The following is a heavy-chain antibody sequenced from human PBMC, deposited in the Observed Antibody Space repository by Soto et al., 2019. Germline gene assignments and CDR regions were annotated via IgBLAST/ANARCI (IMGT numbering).Heavy chain of an antibody. D-gene: IGHD3-22*01. V-gene: IGHV5-51*01. CDR1: GYSFTSYW. CDR2: IYPGDSDT. Sequence: GESLKISCKGSGYSFTSYWIGWVRQMPWKGLEWMGIIYPGDSDTRYSPSFQGQVTISADKSISTAYLQWSSLKASDTAMYYCARLRSRDYYDSSGPGAYYFDYWGQGTLVTVSS. J-gene: IGHJ4*02. CDR3: ARLRSRDYYDSSGPGAYYFDY.